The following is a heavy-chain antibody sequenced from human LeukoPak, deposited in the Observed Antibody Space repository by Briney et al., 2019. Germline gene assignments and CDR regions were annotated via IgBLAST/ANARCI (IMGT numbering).Heavy chain of an antibody. CDR1: GGPITSSAYY. CDR3: TSRGFRLPLDAFDV. J-gene: IGHJ3*01. V-gene: IGHV4-39*01. Sequence: SETQSLTCTVSGGPITSSAYYWVWVRQSPGRGLEWLGSIYNNGDTYYNPSFESRVTIAIETSKNQFSLKMTSVTAADAAAYYCTSRGFRLPLDAFDVWGQGTRVAVSS. CDR2: IYNNGDT. D-gene: IGHD5-24*01.